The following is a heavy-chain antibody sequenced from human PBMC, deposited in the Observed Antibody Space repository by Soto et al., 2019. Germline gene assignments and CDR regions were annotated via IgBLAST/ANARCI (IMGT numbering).Heavy chain of an antibody. CDR1: GFTFSSYA. V-gene: IGHV3-23*01. CDR3: AKDGPLFRVVMMHWLDP. J-gene: IGHJ5*02. Sequence: GGSLRLSCAASGFTFSSYAMSWVRQAPGKGLEWVSAISGSGGSTYYADSVKGRFTISRDNSKNTLYLQMNSLRAEDTAVYYCAKDGPLFRVVMMHWLDPWGQGTLVTVYS. CDR2: ISGSGGST. D-gene: IGHD3-3*01.